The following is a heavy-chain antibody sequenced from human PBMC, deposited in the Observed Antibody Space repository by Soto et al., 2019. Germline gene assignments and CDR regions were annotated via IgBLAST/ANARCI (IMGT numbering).Heavy chain of an antibody. Sequence: GSLRPSCAASGFTFSSYSMNWVRQAPGKGLEWVSNIKNDGSKKYYVDSVKGRFTISRDNAKNSLYLQMNSLRAEDTAVYYCARARADYYDSSGYPLGYWGQGTLVTVSS. CDR2: IKNDGSKK. V-gene: IGHV3-7*04. J-gene: IGHJ4*02. D-gene: IGHD3-22*01. CDR1: GFTFSSYS. CDR3: ARARADYYDSSGYPLGY.